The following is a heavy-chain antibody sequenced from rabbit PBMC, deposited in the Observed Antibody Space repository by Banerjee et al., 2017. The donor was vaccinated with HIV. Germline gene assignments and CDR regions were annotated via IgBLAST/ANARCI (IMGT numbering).Heavy chain of an antibody. CDR3: ARDLAGVIGWNFNL. V-gene: IGHV1S45*01. CDR2: IGAGSSGTT. CDR1: GFTLSSYW. D-gene: IGHD4-1*01. Sequence: QEQLVESGGGLVQPEGSLTLTCKASGFTLSSYWICWVRQAPGKGLEWIACIGAGSSGTTYYASWAKGRFTISKTSSTTVTLQMTSLTAADTATYFCARDLAGVIGWNFNLWGQGTLVTVS. J-gene: IGHJ4*01.